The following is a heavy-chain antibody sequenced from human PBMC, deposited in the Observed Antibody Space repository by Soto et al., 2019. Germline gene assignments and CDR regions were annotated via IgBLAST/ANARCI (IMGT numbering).Heavy chain of an antibody. CDR2: IYYSGST. D-gene: IGHD3-22*01. J-gene: IGHJ3*02. CDR3: ARGQYDLAGGYDSSGYGFDI. CDR1: GGSVSSGSYY. V-gene: IGHV4-61*01. Sequence: NPSETLSLTCTVSGGSVSSGSYYWSWIRQPPGKGLEWIGYIYYSGSTNYNPSLKSRVTISVDTSKNQFSLKLSSVTAADTAVSYCARGQYDLAGGYDSSGYGFDIWGQGTMVTVSS.